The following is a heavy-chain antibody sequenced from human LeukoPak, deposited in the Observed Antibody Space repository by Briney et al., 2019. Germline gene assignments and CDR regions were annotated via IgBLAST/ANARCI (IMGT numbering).Heavy chain of an antibody. Sequence: PGGSLRLSCAASGFTFSSYGMHWVRQAPGKGLEWVAVISYDGSNKYYADSVKGRFTISRDNSKNTLYLQMNSLGAEDTAVYYCAKDPDIVVVPAKPTGFDYWGQGTLVTVSS. J-gene: IGHJ4*02. V-gene: IGHV3-30*18. D-gene: IGHD2-2*01. CDR2: ISYDGSNK. CDR3: AKDPDIVVVPAKPTGFDY. CDR1: GFTFSSYG.